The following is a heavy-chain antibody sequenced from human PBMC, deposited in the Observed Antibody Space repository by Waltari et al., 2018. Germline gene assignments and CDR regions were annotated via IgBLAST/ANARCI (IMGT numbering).Heavy chain of an antibody. CDR1: GYSISSGYY. CDR3: AAYCSSTSCYAGGQDY. D-gene: IGHD2-2*01. Sequence: QVQLQESGPGLVKPSETLSLTCAVSGYSISSGYYWGWIRQPPGKGLEWIGSIYHSGITYYTPSLKSRVTISVDTSKNQFSLKLSSVTAADTAVYYCAAYCSSTSCYAGGQDYWGQGTLVTVSS. J-gene: IGHJ4*02. CDR2: IYHSGIT. V-gene: IGHV4-38-2*01.